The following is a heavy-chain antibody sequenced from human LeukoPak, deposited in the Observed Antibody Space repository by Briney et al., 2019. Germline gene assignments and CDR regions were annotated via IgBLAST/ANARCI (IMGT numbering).Heavy chain of an antibody. J-gene: IGHJ6*03. D-gene: IGHD2/OR15-2a*01. CDR3: ASEPPFLTYYYYMDV. CDR1: GFTFSSYS. CDR2: ISSSSSTI. Sequence: GGSLRLSCAASGFTFSSYSMNWVRQAPGKGLEWVSSISSSSSTIYYADSVKGRFTISRDNAKNSLYLQMNSLRAEDTAVYYCASEPPFLTYYYYMDVWGKGTTVTVSS. V-gene: IGHV3-48*01.